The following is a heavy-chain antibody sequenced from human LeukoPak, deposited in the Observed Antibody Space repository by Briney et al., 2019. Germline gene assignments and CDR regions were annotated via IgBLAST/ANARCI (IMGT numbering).Heavy chain of an antibody. V-gene: IGHV3-30-3*01. Sequence: PGGSLRLSCAASGFTFSSYAMHWVRQAPGKGLEWVAVISYDGSNKYYADSVKGRFTISRDNSKNTLYLQMNSLRAEDTAVYYCAKDFGIVGATGAFDIWGQGTMVTVSS. D-gene: IGHD1-26*01. J-gene: IGHJ3*02. CDR2: ISYDGSNK. CDR1: GFTFSSYA. CDR3: AKDFGIVGATGAFDI.